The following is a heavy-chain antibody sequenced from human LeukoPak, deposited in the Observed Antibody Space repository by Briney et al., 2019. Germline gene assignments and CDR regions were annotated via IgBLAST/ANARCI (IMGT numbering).Heavy chain of an antibody. V-gene: IGHV3-23*01. Sequence: GGSLRLSCAASGFTFSSYAVSWVRQAPGKGLEWVSAISGSGGSAYYADSVKGRFTISRDNSKNTLYLQMNSLRAEDTAVYYCAKGPSTSWSLPYYYYYGMDVWGKGTTVTVSS. D-gene: IGHD2-2*01. J-gene: IGHJ6*04. CDR2: ISGSGGSA. CDR3: AKGPSTSWSLPYYYYYGMDV. CDR1: GFTFSSYA.